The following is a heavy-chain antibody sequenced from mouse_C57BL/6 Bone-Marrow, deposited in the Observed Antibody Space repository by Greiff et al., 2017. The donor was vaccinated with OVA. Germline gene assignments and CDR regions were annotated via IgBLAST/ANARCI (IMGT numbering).Heavy chain of an antibody. V-gene: IGHV5-6*02. J-gene: IGHJ2*01. CDR3: ASHYYGSSYEGFDY. D-gene: IGHD1-1*01. Sequence: DVMLVESGGDLVKPGGSLKLSCAASGFTFSSYGMSWVRQTPDKRLEWVATISSGGSYTYYPDSVKGRFTISRDNAKNTLYLQMSSLKSEDTAMYYGASHYYGSSYEGFDYWGQGTTLTVSS. CDR2: ISSGGSYT. CDR1: GFTFSSYG.